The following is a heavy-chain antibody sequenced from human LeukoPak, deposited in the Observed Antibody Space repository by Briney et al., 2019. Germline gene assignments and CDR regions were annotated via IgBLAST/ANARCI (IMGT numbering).Heavy chain of an antibody. D-gene: IGHD3-10*01. CDR3: ARESLWFIPFDY. Sequence: PGGSLRLSCAASGFTFSNAWMSWVRQAPGKGLEWVSSISSSSSYIYYADSVKGRFTISRDNAKNSLYLQMNSLRAEDTAVYYCARESLWFIPFDYWGQGTLVTVSS. CDR2: ISSSSSYI. CDR1: GFTFSNAW. J-gene: IGHJ4*02. V-gene: IGHV3-21*01.